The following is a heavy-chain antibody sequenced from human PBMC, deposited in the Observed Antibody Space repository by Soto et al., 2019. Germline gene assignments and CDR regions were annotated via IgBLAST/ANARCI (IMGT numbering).Heavy chain of an antibody. D-gene: IGHD3-9*01. Sequence: QVQLVQSGAEVKKPGSSVKVSCKASGGTFSSYAISWVRQAPGQGLEWMGGIIPIFGTANYAQKFQGRVTITADESTSTAYMELRSLRSEDTAVYYCARDSRYFEWSRLPGGSAEYFQHWGQGTLVTVSS. V-gene: IGHV1-69*01. CDR2: IIPIFGTA. CDR1: GGTFSSYA. J-gene: IGHJ1*01. CDR3: ARDSRYFEWSRLPGGSAEYFQH.